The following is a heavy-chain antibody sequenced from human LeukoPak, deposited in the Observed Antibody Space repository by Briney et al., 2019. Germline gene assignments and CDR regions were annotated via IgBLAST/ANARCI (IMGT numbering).Heavy chain of an antibody. D-gene: IGHD3-3*01. CDR3: AKGAYYAD. J-gene: IGHJ4*02. CDR1: GFTFSTYA. CDR2: ISGSGGST. Sequence: GGSLRLSCVASGFTFSTYAMSWVRQAPGKGLEWVPTISGSGGSTYYADSVKGRFTISRDNSKNTLYLQMNSLRADDTAVYYCAKGAYYADWGQGTLVTVSS. V-gene: IGHV3-23*01.